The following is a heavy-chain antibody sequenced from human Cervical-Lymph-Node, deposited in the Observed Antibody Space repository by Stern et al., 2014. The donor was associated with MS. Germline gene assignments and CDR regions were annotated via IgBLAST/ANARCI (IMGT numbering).Heavy chain of an antibody. V-gene: IGHV3-33*01. CDR1: GFTFSSYG. Sequence: QMQLVQSGGGVVQPGRSLRLSCAASGFTFSSYGMHWVRQAPGKGLEWVAVIWYDGSNKYYADSVKGRLTISRDNSKNTLYLQMNSLRAEDTAVYYCARGDSSSWVFDYWGQGTLVTVSS. CDR3: ARGDSSSWVFDY. D-gene: IGHD6-13*01. J-gene: IGHJ4*02. CDR2: IWYDGSNK.